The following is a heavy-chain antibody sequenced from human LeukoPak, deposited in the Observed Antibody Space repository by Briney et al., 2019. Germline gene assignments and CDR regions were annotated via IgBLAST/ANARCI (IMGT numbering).Heavy chain of an antibody. D-gene: IGHD1-7*01. CDR3: AKDVSNYWLNDY. J-gene: IGHJ4*02. Sequence: GGSLRLSCAASGFTVSSNYMSWVRQAPGKGLEWVSAISGSGGSTYYADSVKGRFTISRDNSKNTLYLQMNSLRAEDTAVYYCAKDVSNYWLNDYWGQGTLVTVSS. V-gene: IGHV3-23*01. CDR1: GFTVSSNY. CDR2: ISGSGGST.